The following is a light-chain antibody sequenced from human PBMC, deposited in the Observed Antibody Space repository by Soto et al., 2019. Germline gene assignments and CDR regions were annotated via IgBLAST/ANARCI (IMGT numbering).Light chain of an antibody. V-gene: IGLV2-14*01. CDR3: FSYTSSGTYV. J-gene: IGLJ1*01. Sequence: QSALTKPASVSGSPGQSITISCTGTSSVVGNYKYVSWYQQHPGKAPKLMIYEVSNRPSGVSNRFSGSKSGNTASLTISGLQAEDETDYYCFSYTSSGTYVFGTGTKVTVL. CDR1: SSVVGNYKY. CDR2: EVS.